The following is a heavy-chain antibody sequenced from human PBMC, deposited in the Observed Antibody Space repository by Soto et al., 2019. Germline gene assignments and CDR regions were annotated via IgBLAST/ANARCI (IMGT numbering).Heavy chain of an antibody. CDR3: ARVGGASAGYYGFDV. Sequence: PGGSLRLSGAASGFTFSDYYMSWIRQAPGKGLEWVSYISSSSSYTNYADSVKGRFTISRDNAKNSLYLQMNSLRAEDTAVYYCARVGGASAGYYGFDVWGQGTMVPF. CDR1: GFTFSDYY. D-gene: IGHD6-13*01. CDR2: ISSSSSYT. J-gene: IGHJ3*01. V-gene: IGHV3-11*06.